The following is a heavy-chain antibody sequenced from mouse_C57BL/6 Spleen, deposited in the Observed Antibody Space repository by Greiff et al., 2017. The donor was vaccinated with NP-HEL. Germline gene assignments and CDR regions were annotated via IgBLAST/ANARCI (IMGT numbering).Heavy chain of an antibody. V-gene: IGHV3-6*01. CDR2: ISYDGSN. D-gene: IGHD2-5*01. Sequence: EVQLQESGPGLVKPSQSLSLTCSVTGYSITSGYYWNWIRQFPGNKLEWMGYISYDGSNNYNPSLKNRISITRDTSKNQFFLKLNSVTTEDTATYYCARESNYNYYAMDYWGQGTSVTVSS. CDR1: GYSITSGYY. J-gene: IGHJ4*01. CDR3: ARESNYNYYAMDY.